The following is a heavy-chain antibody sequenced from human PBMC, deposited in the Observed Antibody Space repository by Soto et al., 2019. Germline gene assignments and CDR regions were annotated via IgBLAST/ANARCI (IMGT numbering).Heavy chain of an antibody. CDR2: IYWDDDE. V-gene: IGHV2-5*02. D-gene: IGHD3-10*01. CDR1: GFSLYTDGEG. J-gene: IGHJ4*02. Sequence: QITLKESGPTQVKPTQTLTLTCSFSGFSLYTDGEGVGWVRQPPGEALEWLALIYWDDDERYSPSLKTRLTITKDPSKNQVVLIMTNMDPVDTATYYCAHSRNLITEDAQVGDFDYWGQGTLVTVSS. CDR3: AHSRNLITEDAQVGDFDY.